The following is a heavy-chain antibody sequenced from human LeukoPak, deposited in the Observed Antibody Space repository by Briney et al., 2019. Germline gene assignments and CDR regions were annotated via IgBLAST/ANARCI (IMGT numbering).Heavy chain of an antibody. V-gene: IGHV4-61*02. CDR3: ARKVRGYNYGSYGY. D-gene: IGHD5-18*01. Sequence: SQTLSLTCTVSGGSISSASYYWSWIRQPAGKGLEWIGRIYTSGYTNYNPSLKSRVTISVDTSKNQFSLKLSSVTAADTAVYYCARKVRGYNYGSYGYWGQGTLVTVSS. J-gene: IGHJ4*02. CDR2: IYTSGYT. CDR1: GGSISSASYY.